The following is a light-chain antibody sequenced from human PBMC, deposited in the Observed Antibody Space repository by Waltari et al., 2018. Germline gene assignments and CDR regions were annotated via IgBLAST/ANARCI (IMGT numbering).Light chain of an antibody. CDR1: SSDVGGYNY. CDR2: DVS. CDR3: SSYTSISTPVV. Sequence: QSALTQPASVSGSPGQSITISCIGTSSDVGGYNYVSWYQQHPGKVPKLLIYDVSNPPSGVSNRSSGSKSGNTASLTISGLQAEDEADYYCSSYTSISTPVVFGGGTKLTVL. J-gene: IGLJ2*01. V-gene: IGLV2-14*03.